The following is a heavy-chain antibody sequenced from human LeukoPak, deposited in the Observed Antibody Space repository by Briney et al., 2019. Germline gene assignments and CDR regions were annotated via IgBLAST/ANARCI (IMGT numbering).Heavy chain of an antibody. CDR2: IYHSGSA. Sequence: PSETLSLTCAVSGYSISSGYYWGWIRQPPGKGLEWIGSIYHSGSAYYNPSLKSRVTISVDTSKNQFSLKLSSVTAADTAVYYCARLNRNYVAWGQGTLVTVSS. V-gene: IGHV4-38-2*01. CDR3: ARLNRNYVA. CDR1: GYSISSGYY. D-gene: IGHD4-11*01. J-gene: IGHJ5*02.